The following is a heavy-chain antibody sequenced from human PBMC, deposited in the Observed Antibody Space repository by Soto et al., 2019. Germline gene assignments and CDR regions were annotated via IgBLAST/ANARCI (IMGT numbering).Heavy chain of an antibody. CDR2: ISGSGGST. CDR3: AKVVTEAGIAY. CDR1: GFTFTSYG. Sequence: GGSLRLSCAASGFTFTSYGMIWVRQAPGKGLEWVSAISGSGGSTYYADSVKGRFTISRDNSKNTLYLQMNSLRAEDTAEYYCAKVVTEAGIAYWGQGTLVTVSS. V-gene: IGHV3-23*01. J-gene: IGHJ4*02. D-gene: IGHD6-13*01.